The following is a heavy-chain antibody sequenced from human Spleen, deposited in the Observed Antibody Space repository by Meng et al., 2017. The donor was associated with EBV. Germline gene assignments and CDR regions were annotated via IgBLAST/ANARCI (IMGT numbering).Heavy chain of an antibody. D-gene: IGHD3-16*01. Sequence: VQLQGAGPWVVKRAGTVALTCAISGGSIRSGNGWSWVRQPPGKGLEWIGEIYHSGSTNYNPSLKSRVTISVDKSKNQFSLKLRSVTAADTAVYYCASGGGVDALGDYWGQGTLVTVSS. CDR3: ASGGGVDALGDY. CDR2: IYHSGST. J-gene: IGHJ4*02. CDR1: GGSIRSGNG. V-gene: IGHV4-4*02.